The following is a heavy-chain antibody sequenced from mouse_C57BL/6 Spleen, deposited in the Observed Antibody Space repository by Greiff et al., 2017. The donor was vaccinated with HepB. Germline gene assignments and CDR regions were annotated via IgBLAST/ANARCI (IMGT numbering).Heavy chain of an antibody. V-gene: IGHV5-17*01. CDR3: ARRGVYDGYYVIDY. D-gene: IGHD2-3*01. CDR1: GFTFSDYG. J-gene: IGHJ2*01. CDR2: ISSGSSTI. Sequence: EVQGVESGGGLVKPGGSLKLSCAASGFTFSDYGMHWVRQAPEKGLEWVAYISSGSSTIYYADTVKGRFTISRDNAKNTLFLQMTSLRSEDTAMYYCARRGVYDGYYVIDYWGQGTTLTVSS.